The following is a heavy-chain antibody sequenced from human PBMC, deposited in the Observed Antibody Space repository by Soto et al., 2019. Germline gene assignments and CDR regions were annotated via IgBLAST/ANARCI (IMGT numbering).Heavy chain of an antibody. Sequence: QVQLQESGSGLVKPSQTLSLTCAVSGGSISSGGYSWSWIRQPPGKGLEWIGYIYHSGSTYYNPSIRSRVTISEDRSKNQFSLKLSSVTAADTAVYYCARLPMVWGQGTLVTVSS. D-gene: IGHD3-10*01. V-gene: IGHV4-30-2*01. CDR2: IYHSGST. J-gene: IGHJ4*02. CDR1: GGSISSGGYS. CDR3: ARLPMV.